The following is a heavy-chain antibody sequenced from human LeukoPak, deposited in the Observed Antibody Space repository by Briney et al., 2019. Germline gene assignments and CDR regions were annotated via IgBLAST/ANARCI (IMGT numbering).Heavy chain of an antibody. V-gene: IGHV4-34*01. J-gene: IGHJ4*02. CDR3: ARNSSGCFDY. D-gene: IGHD6-19*01. Sequence: PSETLSLTCAVYGVSFSGYYWSWIRQPPGKGLEWIGEINHSGSTNYNPSLKRRVTISVDTSKNQFSLKLSSVTAADTAVYYCARNSSGCFDYWGQGTLVTVSS. CDR2: INHSGST. CDR1: GVSFSGYY.